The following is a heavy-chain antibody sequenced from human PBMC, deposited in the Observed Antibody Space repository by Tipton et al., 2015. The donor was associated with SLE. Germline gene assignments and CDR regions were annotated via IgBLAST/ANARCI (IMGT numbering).Heavy chain of an antibody. V-gene: IGHV1-8*01. CDR2: MNPNSGNT. D-gene: IGHD6-13*01. CDR1: GYTFTSYD. CDR3: ARSVAAAGTVGY. J-gene: IGHJ4*02. Sequence: QVQLVQSGAEVKKPGASVKVSCKASGYTFTSYDINWVRQATGQGLEWMGWMNPNSGNTGYAQKFQGRVTMTRNTSISTAYMELSSLRSEDTAAYYCARSVAAAGTVGYWGQGTLVTVSS.